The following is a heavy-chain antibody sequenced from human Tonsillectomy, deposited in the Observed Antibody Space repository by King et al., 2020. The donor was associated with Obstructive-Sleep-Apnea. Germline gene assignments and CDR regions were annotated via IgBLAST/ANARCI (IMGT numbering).Heavy chain of an antibody. CDR1: GGSISGFY. D-gene: IGHD3-10*01. V-gene: IGHV4-59*01. Sequence: QLQESGPGLVKPSETLSLTCSVSGGSISGFYWTCIRQPPGKGLEWIGYIYDSGSTTYNPSLTSRVTISIDTSKNHFSLKLTSVTAADTALYYCARTPPVFYYGRGPFWYFDLWGRGTLVTVSS. J-gene: IGHJ2*01. CDR2: IYDSGST. CDR3: ARTPPVFYYGRGPFWYFDL.